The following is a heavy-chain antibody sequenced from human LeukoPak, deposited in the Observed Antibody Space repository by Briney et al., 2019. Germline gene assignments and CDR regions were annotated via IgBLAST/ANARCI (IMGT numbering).Heavy chain of an antibody. CDR1: GGSFSGYY. D-gene: IGHD6-13*01. Sequence: SETLSLTCAVYGGSFSGYYWSWIRQPPGKGLEWIGEINHSGSTNYNPSLKSRVTISVDTSKNQFSLKLSSVTAADTAVYYCARRHKAAGTFRSRGWFDPWGQGTLVTVSS. CDR3: ARRHKAAGTFRSRGWFDP. CDR2: INHSGST. V-gene: IGHV4-34*01. J-gene: IGHJ5*02.